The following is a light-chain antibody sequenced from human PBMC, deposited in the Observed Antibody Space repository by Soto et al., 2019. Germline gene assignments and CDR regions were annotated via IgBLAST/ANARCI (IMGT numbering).Light chain of an antibody. CDR2: DAS. Sequence: EIVFTQSPATLSFSPGERATLSCRASQSVSSYLAWYQQKPGQAPRLLIYDASNRATGIPARLSGSGSGTDFTLTISSLEPEDFAVYYCQQRSNWAYTFGQGTKVDIK. V-gene: IGKV3-11*01. J-gene: IGKJ2*01. CDR3: QQRSNWAYT. CDR1: QSVSSY.